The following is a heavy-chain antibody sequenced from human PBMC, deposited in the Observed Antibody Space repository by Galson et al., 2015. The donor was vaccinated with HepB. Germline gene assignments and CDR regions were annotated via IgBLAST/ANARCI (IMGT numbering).Heavy chain of an antibody. CDR2: IIPILGIA. Sequence: SVKVSCKASGGTFSSYTISWVRQAPGQGLEWMGRIIPILGIANYAQKFQGRVTITADKSTSTAYMELSSLRSEDTAVYYCAREEAVAAAAFDYWGQGTLVTVSS. D-gene: IGHD6-13*01. CDR3: AREEAVAAAAFDY. CDR1: GGTFSSYT. V-gene: IGHV1-69*04. J-gene: IGHJ4*02.